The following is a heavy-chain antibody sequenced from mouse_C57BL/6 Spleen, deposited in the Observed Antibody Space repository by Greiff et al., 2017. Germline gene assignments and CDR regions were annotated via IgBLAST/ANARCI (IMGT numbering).Heavy chain of an antibody. CDR3: ARVGGRVGYFDF. D-gene: IGHD3-3*01. CDR1: GFTFSSYA. Sequence: EVQVVESGGGLVKPGGSLKLSCAASGFTFSSYAMSWVRQTPEKRLEWVATISDGGSYTYYPDNVKGRFTISRDNAKNNLYLQMSHLKSEDTDMYYCARVGGRVGYFDFWGKGTTVTVSS. V-gene: IGHV5-4*01. J-gene: IGHJ1*03. CDR2: ISDGGSYT.